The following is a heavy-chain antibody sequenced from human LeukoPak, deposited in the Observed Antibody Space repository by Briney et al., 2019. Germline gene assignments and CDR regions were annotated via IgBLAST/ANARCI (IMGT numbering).Heavy chain of an antibody. D-gene: IGHD2-15*01. CDR3: ARDRAPVVVVAASPDY. CDR1: GYTFTSYY. V-gene: IGHV1-46*01. J-gene: IGHJ4*02. CDR2: INPSGGST. Sequence: GASVKVSCKASGYTFTSYYMHWVRQAPGQGLEWMGIINPSGGSTSYAQKFQGRVTMTRDTSTSTVYMELSSLRSGDTAVYYCARDRAPVVVVAASPDYWGQGTLVTVSS.